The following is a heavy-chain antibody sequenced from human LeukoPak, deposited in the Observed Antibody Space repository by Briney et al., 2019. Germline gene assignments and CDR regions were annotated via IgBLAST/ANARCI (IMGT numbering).Heavy chain of an antibody. CDR2: IYSSGST. CDR3: ARGDSGWYLGLGFDY. Sequence: SETLSLTCTVSGYSISSGFYWGWILQPPGKGLEWIVSIYSSGSTFYNPSLKSRVTISVDTSKNQVSLKLRSVTAADTAVYYCARGDSGWYLGLGFDYWGQGTLVTVSS. D-gene: IGHD6-19*01. CDR1: GYSISSGFY. V-gene: IGHV4-38-2*02. J-gene: IGHJ4*02.